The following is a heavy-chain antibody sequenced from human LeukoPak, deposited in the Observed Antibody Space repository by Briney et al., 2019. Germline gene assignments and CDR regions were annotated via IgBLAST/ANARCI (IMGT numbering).Heavy chain of an antibody. Sequence: GGSLRLSCAASGFTFSNAWMTWVRQAPGKGLEWVGRIKSRSDAGATDYAAPVKGRFTISRDDSKNTLYLQMNSLKTEDTAVYYCTTDLGITMIRGVFVFWGQGTLVTVSS. V-gene: IGHV3-15*01. CDR1: GFTFSNAW. CDR2: IKSRSDAGAT. D-gene: IGHD3-10*01. J-gene: IGHJ4*02. CDR3: TTDLGITMIRGVFVF.